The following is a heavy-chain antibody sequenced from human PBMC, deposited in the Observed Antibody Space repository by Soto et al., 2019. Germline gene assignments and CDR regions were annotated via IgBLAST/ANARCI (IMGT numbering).Heavy chain of an antibody. CDR1: GFTFSNYA. CDR3: AKTIGPEHLTETTRVNRFDA. J-gene: IGHJ5*02. Sequence: SGGSLRLSCAASGFTFSNYAMSWVRQAPGEGLEWVSAITGSGRSTYYTDSVEGRFAISRDNSKDTLYLQMNSLTAEDTAVYYCAKTIGPEHLTETTRVNRFDARGLGTLVTVSS. D-gene: IGHD1-7*01. V-gene: IGHV3-23*01. CDR2: ITGSGRST.